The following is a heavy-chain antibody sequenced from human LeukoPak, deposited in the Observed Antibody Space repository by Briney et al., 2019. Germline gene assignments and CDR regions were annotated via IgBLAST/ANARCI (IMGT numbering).Heavy chain of an antibody. D-gene: IGHD3-16*01. CDR1: GCTFSTYA. J-gene: IGHJ6*03. CDR3: ARYHWGGSEKYYMDV. Sequence: SSVKVSCKASGCTFSTYAISWVRQAPGQGLEWMGGIIPIFGTTKCAQKFQGRVTITADESTSTAYMELSGLRSEDTAVYYCARYHWGGSEKYYMDVWGKGTTVTISS. CDR2: IIPIFGTT. V-gene: IGHV1-69*13.